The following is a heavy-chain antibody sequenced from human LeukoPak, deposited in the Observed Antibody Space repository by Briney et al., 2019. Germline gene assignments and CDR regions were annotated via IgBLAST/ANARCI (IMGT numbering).Heavy chain of an antibody. V-gene: IGHV4-61*01. CDR1: GGSISSSSYY. CDR2: IYYSGST. D-gene: IGHD3-22*01. J-gene: IGHJ4*02. Sequence: SETLSLTCTVSGGSISSSSYYWSWIRQPPGKGLEWIGYIYYSGSTNYNPSLKSRVTISVDTSKNEFSLKLSSVTAADTAVYYCARDLRYDSSGWAFDYWGQGTLVTVSS. CDR3: ARDLRYDSSGWAFDY.